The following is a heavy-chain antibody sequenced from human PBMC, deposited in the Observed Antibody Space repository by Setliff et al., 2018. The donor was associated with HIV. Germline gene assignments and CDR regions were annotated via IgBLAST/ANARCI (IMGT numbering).Heavy chain of an antibody. CDR2: INPSGGST. J-gene: IGHJ4*02. CDR1: GYTFTYYP. D-gene: IGHD6-19*01. V-gene: IGHV1-46*01. Sequence: ASVKVSCKASGYTFTYYPMHWVRQAPGQGLEWMGIINPSGGSTSYAQKFQGRVTMTRNTSISTAYMELSSLRSEDTAVYYCARGQRIAVAGLYYFDSWGQGTLVTVSS. CDR3: ARGQRIAVAGLYYFDS.